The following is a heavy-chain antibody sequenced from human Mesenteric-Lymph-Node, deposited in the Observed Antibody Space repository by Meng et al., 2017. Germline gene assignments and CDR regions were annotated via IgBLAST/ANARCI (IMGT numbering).Heavy chain of an antibody. V-gene: IGHV6-1*01. CDR3: AREGGGTNRLGYNDFGMDV. CDR1: GASVPITNAA. Sequence: SQTLSLTCAISGASVPITNAAWNWIRQSPSRGLEWLGRTYYRSKWYTDYVVSVKSRIIINPDTSKNQFSLQLNSMTPEDTAVYNCAREGGGTNRLGYNDFGMDVWGQGTTVTVSS. D-gene: IGHD1-1*01. CDR2: TYYRSKWYT. J-gene: IGHJ6*02.